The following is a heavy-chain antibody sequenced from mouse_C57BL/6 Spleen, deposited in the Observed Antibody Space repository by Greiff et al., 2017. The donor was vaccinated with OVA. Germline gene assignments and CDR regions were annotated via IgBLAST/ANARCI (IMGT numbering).Heavy chain of an antibody. J-gene: IGHJ2*01. Sequence: VQLQQSGAELVRPGASVTLSCKASGYTFTDYEMHWVKQTPVHGLEWIGAIDPETGGTAYNQKFKGKAILTADKSSSTAYMELRSLTSEDSAVYYCTRKGSTMVPYYFDYWGQGTTLTVSS. D-gene: IGHD2-1*01. CDR3: TRKGSTMVPYYFDY. CDR1: GYTFTDYE. CDR2: IDPETGGT. V-gene: IGHV1-15*01.